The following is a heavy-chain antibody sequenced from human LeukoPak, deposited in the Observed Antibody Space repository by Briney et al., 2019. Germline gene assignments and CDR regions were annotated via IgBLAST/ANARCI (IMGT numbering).Heavy chain of an antibody. J-gene: IGHJ4*02. CDR1: GGSISSYY. D-gene: IGHD4-17*01. Sequence: SETLSLTCTVSGGSISSYYWSWIRQPPGKGLEWIGYIYYSGSTNYNPSLKSRVTISVDTSKNQFSLKLSSVTAVDTAVYYCARVATTVTLFDYWGQGTLVTVSS. V-gene: IGHV4-59*01. CDR2: IYYSGST. CDR3: ARVATTVTLFDY.